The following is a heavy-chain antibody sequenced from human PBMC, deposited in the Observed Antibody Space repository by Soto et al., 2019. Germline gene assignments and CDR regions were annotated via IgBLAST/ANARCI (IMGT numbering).Heavy chain of an antibody. J-gene: IGHJ4*02. CDR2: ISGDGVHT. CDR1: GFTFSRYW. CDR3: ARLGFVGEGDF. D-gene: IGHD3-16*01. Sequence: EVQLAESGGGLIQPGGSLRLSCATSGFTFSRYWIHWVSQAPGEGLVWVSRISGDGVHTDYAESVKGRFTVSRDIAKSTGYLQMNNLRAEDTAIYYCARLGFVGEGDFWGQGILVTVSS. V-gene: IGHV3-74*01.